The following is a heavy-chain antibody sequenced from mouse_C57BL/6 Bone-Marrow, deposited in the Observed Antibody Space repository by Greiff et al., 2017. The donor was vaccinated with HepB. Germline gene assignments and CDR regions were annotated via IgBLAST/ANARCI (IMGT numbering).Heavy chain of an antibody. CDR3: ARYGNYAWFAY. V-gene: IGHV1-82*01. CDR2: IYPGDGDT. D-gene: IGHD2-1*01. Sequence: QVQLKESGPELVKPGASVKISCKASGYAFSSSWMNWVKQRPGKGLEWIGRIYPGDGDTNYNGKFKGKAKLTADKSSSTAYMQLSSLTSEDSAVYFCARYGNYAWFAYWGQGTLVTVSA. CDR1: GYAFSSSW. J-gene: IGHJ3*01.